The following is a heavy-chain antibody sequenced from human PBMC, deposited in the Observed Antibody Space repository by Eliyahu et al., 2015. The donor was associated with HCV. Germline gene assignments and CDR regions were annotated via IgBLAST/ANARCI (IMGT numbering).Heavy chain of an antibody. CDR3: ARGQRGVVVAATWNYFDY. V-gene: IGHV4-31*03. D-gene: IGHD2-15*01. CDR2: IYYSGST. J-gene: IGHJ4*02. Sequence: QLQLQESGPGLVKPSQTLSLTCTVXGGSISSXGYYWSWIRQHPGKGLEWIGYIYYSGSTYYNPXLKSRVTISLDTSKNQFSLKLSSVTAADTAVYYCARGQRGVVVAATWNYFDYWGQGTLVTVSS. CDR1: GGSISSXGYY.